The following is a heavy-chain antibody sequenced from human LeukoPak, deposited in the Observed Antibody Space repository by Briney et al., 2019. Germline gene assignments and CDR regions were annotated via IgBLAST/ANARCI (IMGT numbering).Heavy chain of an antibody. J-gene: IGHJ3*02. D-gene: IGHD3-10*01. V-gene: IGHV1-2*02. CDR2: INPNTGDT. CDR3: ARRGSIWFGLGDAFDI. CDR1: GYTFTGYY. Sequence: GASVKVSCKASGYTFTGYYMHWVRQAPGQGLEWMGWINPNTGDTIYAQKFQGRVTMTRDTSISTAYMELSRLRSDDTAVYYCARRGSIWFGLGDAFDIWGQGTMVTVSS.